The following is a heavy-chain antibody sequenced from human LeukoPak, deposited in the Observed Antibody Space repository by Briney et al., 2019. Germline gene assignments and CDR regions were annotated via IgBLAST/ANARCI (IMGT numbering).Heavy chain of an antibody. J-gene: IGHJ3*02. V-gene: IGHV3-48*01. CDR3: AREAPAFDI. CDR1: RFTFSTYG. CDR2: ISSSSSTI. Sequence: GGSLRLSCAASRFTFSTYGMNWVRQAPGKGLEWVSYISSSSSTITYADSVKGRFTISRDNAKNSLYLQMNNLRAEDTAAYYCAREAPAFDIWGQGTMVTVSS.